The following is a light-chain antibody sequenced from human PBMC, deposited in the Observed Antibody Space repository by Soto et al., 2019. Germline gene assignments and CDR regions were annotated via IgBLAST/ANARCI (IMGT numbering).Light chain of an antibody. V-gene: IGKV3-15*01. J-gene: IGKJ2*01. Sequence: EIVMTQSPATLSVSPGTRVTLSCRASQSVSSKVAWYQQKPGQAPRLLIFSASLRATGIPARFSGSGSGAEFTLTISSLESEDIAVYWCQQYYNWPLEYTFGQGTKLEV. CDR1: QSVSSK. CDR3: QQYYNWPLEYT. CDR2: SAS.